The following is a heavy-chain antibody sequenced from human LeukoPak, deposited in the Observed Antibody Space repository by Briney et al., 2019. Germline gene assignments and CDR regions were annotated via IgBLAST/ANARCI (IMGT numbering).Heavy chain of an antibody. J-gene: IGHJ4*02. V-gene: IGHV3-11*01. CDR1: GFTFSDYY. CDR2: ISSSGSTI. Sequence: GGSLRLSCAASGFTFSDYYMSWIRQAPGKGPEWVSYISSSGSTIYYADSVKGRFTISRDNAKNSLYLQMNSLRAEDTAVYYCASYCSGGSCYSDFDYWGQGTLVTVSS. D-gene: IGHD2-15*01. CDR3: ASYCSGGSCYSDFDY.